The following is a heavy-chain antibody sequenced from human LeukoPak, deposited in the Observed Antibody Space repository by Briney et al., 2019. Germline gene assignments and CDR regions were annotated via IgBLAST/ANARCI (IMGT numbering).Heavy chain of an antibody. J-gene: IGHJ4*02. CDR3: AKGHSSGWYGNYYFDY. D-gene: IGHD6-19*01. CDR1: GFTFSSYA. V-gene: IGHV3-23*01. Sequence: PGGSLRLSCAASGFTFSSYAMSWVRQAPGKGLEWVSAISGSGGSTYYADSVKGRFTISRDNSKNTLYLQMNTFRAEDTAVYYCAKGHSSGWYGNYYFDYWGQGTLVTVSS. CDR2: ISGSGGST.